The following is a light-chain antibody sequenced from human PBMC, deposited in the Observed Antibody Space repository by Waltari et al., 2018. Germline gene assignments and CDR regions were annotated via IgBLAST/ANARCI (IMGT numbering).Light chain of an antibody. Sequence: EIVLTQSPATLSLSPGERATLSCRVSQSVSSSLDWYQLKTWQDPRLFMYGASSSATGFPDRFSGSWSGTDFTLTISNLEPEDFAVYYCQQYSNWPLTFGGGTKVEIK. V-gene: IGKV3-15*01. CDR2: GAS. J-gene: IGKJ4*01. CDR1: QSVSSS. CDR3: QQYSNWPLT.